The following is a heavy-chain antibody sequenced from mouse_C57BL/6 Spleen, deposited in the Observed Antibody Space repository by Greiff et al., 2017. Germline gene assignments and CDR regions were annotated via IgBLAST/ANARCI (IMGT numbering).Heavy chain of an antibody. CDR3: ARNLGDYDGAWFAY. CDR2: IWSGGST. D-gene: IGHD2-4*01. CDR1: GFSLTSYG. J-gene: IGHJ3*01. Sequence: QVQLKESGPGLVQPSQSLSITCTVSGFSLTSYGVHWVRQSPGKGLEWLGVIWSGGSTDYNAAFISRLSISKDNSKSQVFFKMNSLQADDTAIYYCARNLGDYDGAWFAYWGQGTLVTVSA. V-gene: IGHV2-2*01.